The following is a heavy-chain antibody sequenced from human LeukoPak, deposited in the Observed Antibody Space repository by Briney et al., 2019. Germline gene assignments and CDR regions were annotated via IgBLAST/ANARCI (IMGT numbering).Heavy chain of an antibody. CDR3: AKDIDY. V-gene: IGHV3-74*01. CDR2: IASDGSST. CDR1: GFTFSSYW. Sequence: GGSLRLSCAASGFTFSSYWMNWVRQAPGKGLVWVSRIASDGSSTTYADSVKGRFSISRDNAKNTLYLQMNSLRAEDTAVYYCAKDIDYWGQGTLVTVSS. J-gene: IGHJ4*02.